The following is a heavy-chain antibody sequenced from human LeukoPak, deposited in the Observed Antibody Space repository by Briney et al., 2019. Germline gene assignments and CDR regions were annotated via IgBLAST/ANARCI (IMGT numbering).Heavy chain of an antibody. J-gene: IGHJ4*02. Sequence: GGSLRLSCAVSEFTVSNNYMSWVRQAPGKGLEWVSVIYSGGSTYYADPVKGRFTISRDNSKNTLYLQMNSLRAEDTAVYYCARRMSSSWSFDYWGQGTLVTVSS. CDR3: ARRMSSSWSFDY. D-gene: IGHD6-13*01. V-gene: IGHV3-53*01. CDR1: EFTVSNNY. CDR2: IYSGGST.